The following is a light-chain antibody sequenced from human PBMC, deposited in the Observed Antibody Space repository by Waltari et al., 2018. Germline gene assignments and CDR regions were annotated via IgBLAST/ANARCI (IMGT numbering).Light chain of an antibody. Sequence: DIVMTQSPDSLAVSLGERASINCKSSQSVLYSSSSQNYLAWYQQKPGQPPKLLITWASTRESWVTDRFSGSGSGTDFTLTISSLQAEDVAVYFCQQYYGIPTFGQGTKVEIK. CDR1: QSVLYSSSSQNY. V-gene: IGKV4-1*01. CDR3: QQYYGIPT. J-gene: IGKJ1*01. CDR2: WAS.